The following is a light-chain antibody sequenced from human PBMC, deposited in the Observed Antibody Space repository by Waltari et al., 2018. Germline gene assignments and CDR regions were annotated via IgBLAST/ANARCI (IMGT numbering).Light chain of an antibody. CDR1: HSLTSF. CDR3: QQRTDWPLMYT. Sequence: ESVLTQSPGTLSLSPGESATLSCRASHSLTSFLAWYQQKPGQAPRLLIYDTSKRATGVPARFSGSASGTDFTLTISSLEPEDFAVYYCQQRTDWPLMYTFGQGTKLEIK. CDR2: DTS. V-gene: IGKV3-11*01. J-gene: IGKJ2*01.